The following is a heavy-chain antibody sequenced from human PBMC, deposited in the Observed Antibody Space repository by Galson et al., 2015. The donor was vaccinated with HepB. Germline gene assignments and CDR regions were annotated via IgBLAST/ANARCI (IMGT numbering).Heavy chain of an antibody. CDR3: AKDILTQYLTTSGTFDY. V-gene: IGHV3-9*01. J-gene: IGHJ4*02. CDR2: ISSNSDDI. CDR1: GFNFDEYA. Sequence: VQPGRSLRLSCVASGFNFDEYAMHWVRQAPGKGLVWVSGISSNSDDIAYADSVKGRFTISRDNAKNSLYLQMTSLRAEDTALYYCAKDILTQYLTTSGTFDYWGQGTLVTVSS. D-gene: IGHD1-26*01.